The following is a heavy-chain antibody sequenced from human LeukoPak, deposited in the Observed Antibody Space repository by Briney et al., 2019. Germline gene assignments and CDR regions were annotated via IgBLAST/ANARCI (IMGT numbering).Heavy chain of an antibody. D-gene: IGHD6-19*01. CDR1: GFTFSSYW. CDR2: IKQDGSEK. J-gene: IGHJ4*02. V-gene: IGHV3-7*01. CDR3: AGDRDSSGWNNFDY. Sequence: GGSLRLSCAASGFTFSSYWMSWVRQAPGKGLEWVANIKQDGSEKYYVDSVRGRFTISRDNAKNSLSLQMNSLRTEDTAVYYCAGDRDSSGWNNFDYWGQGTLVTVSS.